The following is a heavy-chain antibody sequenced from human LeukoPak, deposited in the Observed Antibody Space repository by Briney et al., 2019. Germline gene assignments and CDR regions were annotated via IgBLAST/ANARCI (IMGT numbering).Heavy chain of an antibody. V-gene: IGHV4-31*03. Sequence: SETLSLTCTVSGGSISSGGYYWSWIRQHPGTGLEWIGYIYYRGSTYYNPSLKSRVTISVDTSKNQFSLKLSSVTAADTAVYYCARSYGSGSYYNPNWFDPWGQGTLVTASS. J-gene: IGHJ5*02. CDR1: GGSISSGGYY. CDR2: IYYRGST. D-gene: IGHD3-10*01. CDR3: ARSYGSGSYYNPNWFDP.